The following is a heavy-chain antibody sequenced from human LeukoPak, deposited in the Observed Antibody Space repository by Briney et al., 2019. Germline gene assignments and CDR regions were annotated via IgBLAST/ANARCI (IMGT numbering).Heavy chain of an antibody. CDR1: GDSVSSNSAA. CDR2: TYYRSKWYN. CDR3: ARDEPGTIAAAGIFDY. J-gene: IGHJ4*02. V-gene: IGHV6-1*01. D-gene: IGHD6-13*01. Sequence: SQTLSLTCAISGDSVSSNSAAWNWIRQSPSRGLESLGRTYYRSKWYNDYAVSVKSRITINPDTSKNQFSLQLNSVTPEDTAVYYCARDEPGTIAAAGIFDYWGQGTLVTVSS.